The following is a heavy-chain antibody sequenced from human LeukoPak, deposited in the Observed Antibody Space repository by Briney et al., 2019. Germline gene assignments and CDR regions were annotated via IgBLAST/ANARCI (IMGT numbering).Heavy chain of an antibody. CDR2: IWSDGNNK. CDR1: GFSFSNHV. V-gene: IGHV3-33*01. CDR3: TRGPPEYGSGSLFAF. J-gene: IGHJ4*02. Sequence: PGGSLRLSCAASGFSFSNHVMHWVRQVPGKVPEWVSAIWSDGNNKYYAESVKGRFTISRDNSRNTLYLQMNSLRVEDTAVYYCTRGPPEYGSGSLFAFWGQGTVVTVSS. D-gene: IGHD3-10*01.